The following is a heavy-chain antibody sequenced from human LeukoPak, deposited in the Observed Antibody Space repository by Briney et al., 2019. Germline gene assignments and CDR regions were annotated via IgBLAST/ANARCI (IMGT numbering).Heavy chain of an antibody. D-gene: IGHD6-13*01. Sequence: GGSLRLSCAASGFTFSSYAMSWVRQAPGKGLEWVSAISGSGGSTYYADSVKGRFTISRDNAKNSLYLQMNSLRAEDTAVYYCARDRLRLRAAGTLFGYWGQGTLVTVSS. V-gene: IGHV3-23*01. CDR1: GFTFSSYA. CDR3: ARDRLRLRAAGTLFGY. CDR2: ISGSGGST. J-gene: IGHJ4*02.